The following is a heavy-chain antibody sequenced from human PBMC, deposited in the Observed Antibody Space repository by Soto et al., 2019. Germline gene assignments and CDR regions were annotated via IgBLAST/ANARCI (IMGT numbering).Heavy chain of an antibody. CDR3: ARDRINMVRVAGGRRLRDTFDI. D-gene: IGHD3-10*01. V-gene: IGHV1-18*04. Sequence: ASVKVSCKASGYTFTSYGINWVRQAPGQGXEWMGWISTYTDKTNYAQKFQGRVTMTTDTSTSTSYMELRSLRSDDTAVYYCARDRINMVRVAGGRRLRDTFDIWGQGTLVTVSS. J-gene: IGHJ3*02. CDR1: GYTFTSYG. CDR2: ISTYTDKT.